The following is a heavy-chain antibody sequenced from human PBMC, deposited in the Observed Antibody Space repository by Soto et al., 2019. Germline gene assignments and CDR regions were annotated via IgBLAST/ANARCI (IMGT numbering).Heavy chain of an antibody. CDR3: ARAGQQLTMGWFDP. CDR2: IIPIFGTA. J-gene: IGHJ5*02. V-gene: IGHV1-69*01. Sequence: QVQLVQSGAEVQKPGSSVKVSCKASGGTFSSYAISWVRQAPGQGLEWMGGIIPIFGTANYAQKFQGRAKTTADESTRTACMELSSRGSEDTAVCYCARAGQQLTMGWFDPWGQGTLVTVSS. CDR1: GGTFSSYA. D-gene: IGHD6-13*01.